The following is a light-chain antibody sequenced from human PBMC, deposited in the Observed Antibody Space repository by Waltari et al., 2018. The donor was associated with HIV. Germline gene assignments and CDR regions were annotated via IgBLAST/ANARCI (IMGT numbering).Light chain of an antibody. Sequence: SYVLTQPPSVSVAPGQTAMIICGGDNIATYTVHWYQQRPGQAPVLVISGNSDRPPGIPERFSGSISGNTATLTISRVEVGDEAGYCCQVWDATGDHPGVFGGGTKLTVL. CDR1: NIATYT. J-gene: IGLJ3*02. CDR3: QVWDATGDHPGV. V-gene: IGLV3-21*02. CDR2: GNS.